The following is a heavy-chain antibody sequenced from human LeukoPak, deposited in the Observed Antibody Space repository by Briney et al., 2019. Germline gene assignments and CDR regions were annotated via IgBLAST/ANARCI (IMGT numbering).Heavy chain of an antibody. Sequence: ASVKVSCKASGGTFSSYAISWVRQAPGQGLEWMGGIIPIFGTANYAQKFQGRVTITADESTSTAYMELSSLRSEDTAVYYCASGGFAYCSGDCYPFDYWGQGTLVTVSS. D-gene: IGHD2-21*01. CDR2: IIPIFGTA. V-gene: IGHV1-69*13. CDR1: GGTFSSYA. J-gene: IGHJ4*02. CDR3: ASGGFAYCSGDCYPFDY.